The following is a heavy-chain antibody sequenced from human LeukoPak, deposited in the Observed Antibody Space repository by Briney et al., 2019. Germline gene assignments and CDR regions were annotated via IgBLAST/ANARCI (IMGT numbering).Heavy chain of an antibody. CDR1: GFTFSSYG. CDR2: ISHRDLST. D-gene: IGHD6-6*01. CDR3: ARLLTSSHAFDI. V-gene: IGHV3-21*01. J-gene: IGHJ3*02. Sequence: GESLRLSCAASGFTFSSYGMVWVRQAPGEGLEWVSSISHRDLSTFYADSLKGRLSVSRDNAKTSLYLQMNSLRVEDTAIYYCARLLTSSHAFDIWGQGTMVTVSS.